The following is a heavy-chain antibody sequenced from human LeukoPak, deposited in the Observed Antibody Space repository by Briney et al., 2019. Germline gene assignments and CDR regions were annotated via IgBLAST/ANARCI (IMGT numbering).Heavy chain of an antibody. D-gene: IGHD6-6*01. CDR2: IIPIFGTA. CDR1: GGTFSSYA. Sequence: EASVKVSCKASGGTFSSYAISWVRQAPGQGLEWMGGIIPIFGTANYAQKFQGRVTITTDESTSTAYMELSSLRSEDTAVYYCASSSIAARRLGLFDYWGQGTLVTVSP. J-gene: IGHJ4*02. CDR3: ASSSIAARRLGLFDY. V-gene: IGHV1-69*05.